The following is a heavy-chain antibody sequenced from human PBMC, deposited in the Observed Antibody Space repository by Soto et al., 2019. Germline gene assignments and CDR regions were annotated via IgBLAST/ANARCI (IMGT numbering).Heavy chain of an antibody. CDR2: IHYSGST. V-gene: IGHV4-59*01. Sequence: PSETLSLTCTVSGDSISTFYWSWIRQPPGKGLEWIGYIHYSGSTNYNPSLQSQVIISVDTSKNQFSLKLSSVTAADTAVYFCARVRSNLFDYWGQGTLVIVSS. CDR3: ARVRSNLFDY. D-gene: IGHD3-3*01. CDR1: GDSISTFY. J-gene: IGHJ4*02.